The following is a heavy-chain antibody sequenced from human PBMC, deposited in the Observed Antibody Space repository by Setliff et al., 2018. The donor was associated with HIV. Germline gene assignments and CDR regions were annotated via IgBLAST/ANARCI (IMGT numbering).Heavy chain of an antibody. CDR3: ARVGVAASYYGMDV. CDR2: IFHSGST. Sequence: SETLSLTCTVSGGSISSHYWSWIRQPPGKGLEWIAYIFHSGSTHYNPSLKSRLTISVDRSKNHFSLKLNSVTAADTAVYYCARVGVAASYYGMDVWGQGTTVTVSS. D-gene: IGHD6-25*01. J-gene: IGHJ6*02. V-gene: IGHV4-4*09. CDR1: GGSISSHY.